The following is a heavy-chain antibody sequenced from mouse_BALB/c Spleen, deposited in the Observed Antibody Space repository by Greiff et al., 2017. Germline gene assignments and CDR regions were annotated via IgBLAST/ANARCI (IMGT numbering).Heavy chain of an antibody. Sequence: QVQLQQSGAELVRPGSSVKISCKASGYAFRSYWMNWVKQRPGQGLEWIGQIYPGDGDTNYNGKFKGKATLTADKSSSTAYMQLSSLTSEDSAVYFCARFPGYYDAMDYWGQGTSVTVSS. D-gene: IGHD2-2*01. V-gene: IGHV1-80*01. J-gene: IGHJ4*01. CDR1: GYAFRSYW. CDR2: IYPGDGDT. CDR3: ARFPGYYDAMDY.